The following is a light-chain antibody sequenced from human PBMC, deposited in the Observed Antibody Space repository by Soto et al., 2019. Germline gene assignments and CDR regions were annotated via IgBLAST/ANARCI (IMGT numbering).Light chain of an antibody. CDR2: GAS. J-gene: IGKJ1*01. Sequence: IVLTQYHGTLSLSHGERATVSCRASQSVPSDWLAWYRHKPGQAPRLLIYGASSRATGIPDRFSGSGSGTDFTLTIGRLDPEDFAVYYCLKYGSSPGWTFGPGTKVDIK. CDR3: LKYGSSPGWT. V-gene: IGKV3-20*01. CDR1: QSVPSDW.